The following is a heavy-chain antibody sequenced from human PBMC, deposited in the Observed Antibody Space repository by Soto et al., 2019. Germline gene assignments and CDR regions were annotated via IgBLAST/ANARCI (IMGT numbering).Heavy chain of an antibody. J-gene: IGHJ4*02. V-gene: IGHV4-39*01. CDR1: GGSISGNIYY. D-gene: IGHD3-22*01. Sequence: SETLSLTCSVSGGSISGNIYYWGWIRQPPGKGLEWIATVHYSGSTYYTPSLKSRVTISADTSNNQFSLRLNSVTAADTAVYYCARQHYYDSSGYYTWNWGQGTLVTVSS. CDR3: ARQHYYDSSGYYTWN. CDR2: VHYSGST.